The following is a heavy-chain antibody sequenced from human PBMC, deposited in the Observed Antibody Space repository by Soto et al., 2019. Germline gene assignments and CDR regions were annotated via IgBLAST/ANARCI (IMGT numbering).Heavy chain of an antibody. CDR3: VRDHDCSFDY. CDR1: DFAFTNAW. D-gene: IGHD2-21*02. V-gene: IGHV3-48*01. CDR2: ISVRSTTI. Sequence: PGGSLRLSCAASDFAFTNAWINWVRQAPGKGLEWISYISVRSTTIFYGDTILYADSVKGRFTISRDDAKNSLYLQMDSLRAEDTAVYYCVRDHDCSFDYRGQGTLVSGSS. J-gene: IGHJ4*02.